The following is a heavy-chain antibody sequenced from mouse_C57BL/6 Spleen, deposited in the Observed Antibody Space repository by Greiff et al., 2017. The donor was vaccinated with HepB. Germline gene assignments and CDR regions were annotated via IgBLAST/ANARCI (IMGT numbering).Heavy chain of an antibody. D-gene: IGHD3-1*01. CDR2: IDPSDSYT. Sequence: QVQLQQPGAELVRPGTSVKLSCKASGYTFTSYWMHWVKQRPGQGLEWIGVIDPSDSYTNYNQKFKGKATLTVDTSSSTAYMQLSSLTSEDSAVYYCARWGHSSGPLYAMDYWGQGTSVTVSS. CDR3: ARWGHSSGPLYAMDY. J-gene: IGHJ4*01. CDR1: GYTFTSYW. V-gene: IGHV1-59*01.